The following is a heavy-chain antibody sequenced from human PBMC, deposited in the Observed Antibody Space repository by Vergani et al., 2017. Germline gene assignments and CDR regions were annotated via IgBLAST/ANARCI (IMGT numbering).Heavy chain of an antibody. CDR1: GFTFSSDA. V-gene: IGHV3-23*04. Sequence: DVQLVQSGGGLIQPGGSLRVSCAASGFTFSSDAMSWVRQAPGKGLEWVSAINRGSTTYYADSVKGRFTISRDNSKNTVFLQMNSLRAEDTAVYYCAKEGRSGITPFVADWGQGTLVTVSS. D-gene: IGHD1-14*01. CDR2: INRGSTT. J-gene: IGHJ4*02. CDR3: AKEGRSGITPFVAD.